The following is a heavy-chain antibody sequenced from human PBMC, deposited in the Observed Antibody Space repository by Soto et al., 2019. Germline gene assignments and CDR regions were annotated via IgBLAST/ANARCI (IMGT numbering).Heavy chain of an antibody. CDR2: VIPIFDTV. V-gene: IGHV1-69*01. CDR3: AADVGATARAFDY. CDR1: GGTFSTYA. D-gene: IGHD1-26*01. J-gene: IGHJ4*02. Sequence: QVQLVQSGAEVKKPGSSVKVSCKASGGTFSTYAISWVRQAPGQGLEWMGGVIPIFDTVNYAQRFQGRVTITADESTTTADMERSSRGSEDTAVYYCAADVGATARAFDYWGQGTLVTVSS.